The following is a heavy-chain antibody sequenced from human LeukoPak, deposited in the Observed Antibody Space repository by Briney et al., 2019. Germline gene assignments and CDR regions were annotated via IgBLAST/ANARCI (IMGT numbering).Heavy chain of an antibody. J-gene: IGHJ6*03. CDR2: MNPNSGNT. D-gene: IGHD3-3*01. V-gene: IGHV1-8*01. CDR3: ARGSSRITICGVVISRENYYYMDV. CDR1: GYTFTSYD. Sequence: GASVKVSCKASGYTFTSYDINWVRQATGQGLEWMGWMNPNSGNTGYAQKFQGRVTMTRNTSISTAYMELSSLRSEDTAVYYCARGSSRITICGVVISRENYYYMDVWGKGTTVTVSS.